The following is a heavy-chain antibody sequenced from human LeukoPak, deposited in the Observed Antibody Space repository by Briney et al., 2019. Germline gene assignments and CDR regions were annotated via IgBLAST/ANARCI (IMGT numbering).Heavy chain of an antibody. Sequence: GGSLRLSCAASGLTFSTYAMSWVRQAPGKGLEWVSGITGTGSKTYYADSVKGRFTISRDNAKNSLYLQMNSLRAEDTAVYYCAKELELVAVAGTGDYFDYWGQGTLVTASS. J-gene: IGHJ4*02. CDR3: AKELELVAVAGTGDYFDY. D-gene: IGHD6-19*01. CDR2: ITGTGSKT. CDR1: GLTFSTYA. V-gene: IGHV3-23*01.